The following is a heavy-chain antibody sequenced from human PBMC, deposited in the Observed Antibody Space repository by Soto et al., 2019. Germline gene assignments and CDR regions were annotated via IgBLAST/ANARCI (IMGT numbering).Heavy chain of an antibody. CDR3: VAESSYGSHWVCHCDQ. J-gene: IGHJ4*02. CDR1: GFKFNYYA. D-gene: IGHD3-16*01. Sequence: EVQLVESGGGVVQPGGSLRLSCAASGFKFNYYAMNWVRQVPGKRLEWVSYISATSAKIDYADSVKGRFTISGYNARNPLSLQMTRLRDADTAVYHCVAESSYGSHWVCHCDQWGRATLVTVSS. CDR2: ISATSAKI. V-gene: IGHV3-48*02.